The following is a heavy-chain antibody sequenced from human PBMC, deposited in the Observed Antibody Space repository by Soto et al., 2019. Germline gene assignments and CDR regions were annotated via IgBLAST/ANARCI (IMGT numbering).Heavy chain of an antibody. J-gene: IGHJ4*02. CDR2: IYSGGTT. CDR1: GFTVSDNY. D-gene: IGHD2-2*01. CDR3: ARVMGMPDYFDY. Sequence: EVQLVESGGGLIRPGGSLRLSCAASGFTVSDNYMSWVRQAPGRGLEWVSLIYSGGTTYYADSVRGRFTISRDNSKNTLFLQMNSLGAEDTAVYYCARVMGMPDYFDYWGQGTLVTVSS. V-gene: IGHV3-53*01.